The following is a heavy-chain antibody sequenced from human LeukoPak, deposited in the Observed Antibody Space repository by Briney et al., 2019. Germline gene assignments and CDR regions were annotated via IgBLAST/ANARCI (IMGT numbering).Heavy chain of an antibody. Sequence: GASVKVSCKACGYTFTTYAMHWVRQAPGQRLEWMGWINTGNGNTKYSQRFQGRVTITRDASASTAYMDLSSLRSEDTAVYYCARAPGSGSYSAFDYWGQGTLVTVSS. D-gene: IGHD1-26*01. CDR1: GYTFTTYA. CDR3: ARAPGSGSYSAFDY. J-gene: IGHJ4*02. CDR2: INTGNGNT. V-gene: IGHV1-3*04.